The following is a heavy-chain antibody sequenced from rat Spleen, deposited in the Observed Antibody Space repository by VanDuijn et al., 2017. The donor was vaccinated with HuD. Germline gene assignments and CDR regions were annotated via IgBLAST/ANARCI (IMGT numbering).Heavy chain of an antibody. CDR3: TRSEGSYYYDGTYYYPFAY. CDR2: IWGNGNT. CDR1: GFSLSNYG. J-gene: IGHJ3*01. V-gene: IGHV2-13*01. Sequence: QVQLKESGPGLVQPSQTLSLTCTVSGFSLSNYGVIWVRQPPGKGLEWMGVIWGNGNTNYNSALKSRLSISRDTSKSQVYLKMNSLQTEDTAIYFCTRSEGSYYYDGTYYYPFAYWGQGTLVSVPS. D-gene: IGHD1-12*02.